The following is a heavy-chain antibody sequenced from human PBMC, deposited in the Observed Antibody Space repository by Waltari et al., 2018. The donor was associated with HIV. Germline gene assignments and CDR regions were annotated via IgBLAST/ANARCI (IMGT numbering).Heavy chain of an antibody. CDR3: TTLWYSYDSTDY. CDR2: IKSGAEGGTT. V-gene: IGHV3-15*01. J-gene: IGHJ4*02. Sequence: EVQLVESGGGLVTPGGCLRLSCAASGITLRNAWRSWVRHAPGKGLEWVGRIKSGAEGGTTDYAAAVKGRFTISRDDSKHTLYLQMDSLKTEDTAVYYCTTLWYSYDSTDYWGQGTLVTVSS. CDR1: GITLRNAW. D-gene: IGHD3-22*01.